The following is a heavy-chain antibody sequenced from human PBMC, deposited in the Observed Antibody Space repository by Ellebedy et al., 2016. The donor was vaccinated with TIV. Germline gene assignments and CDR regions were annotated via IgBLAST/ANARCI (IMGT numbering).Heavy chain of an antibody. CDR2: ISGSGVST. J-gene: IGHJ3*01. CDR1: GFTFSSYA. V-gene: IGHV3-23*01. D-gene: IGHD3-3*01. CDR3: ARTYENSGYYRQGFDV. Sequence: GESLKISCAASGFTFSSYAMNWVRQAPGKGLEWVSAISGSGVSTYYADSVKGRFTISRDNSKNTLYLQRNSLRAEDTAVYYCARTYENSGYYRQGFDVWGQGTMVTVSS.